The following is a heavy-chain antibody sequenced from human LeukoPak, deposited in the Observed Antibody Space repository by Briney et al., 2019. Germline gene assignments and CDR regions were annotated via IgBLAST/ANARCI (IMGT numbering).Heavy chain of an antibody. Sequence: SETLSLTCTVSGGSISSYYWSWIRQPAGKGLEWIGRIYTSGSANYNPSLKSRVTMSVDTSKNQFSLKLSSVTAADTAVYYCARGIIVGATYYFDYWGQGTLVTVSS. CDR2: IYTSGSA. J-gene: IGHJ4*02. CDR3: ARGIIVGATYYFDY. V-gene: IGHV4-4*07. D-gene: IGHD1-26*01. CDR1: GGSISSYY.